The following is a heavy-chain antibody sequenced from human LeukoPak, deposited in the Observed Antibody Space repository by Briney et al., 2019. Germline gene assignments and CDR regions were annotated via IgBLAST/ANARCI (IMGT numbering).Heavy chain of an antibody. Sequence: GGSLRLSCVASGFTFSSYAMSWVRQAPGKGLAWVSAISGSGGSTYYADSVKGRFTIPRDNSKNTLYLQMNSLRAEDTAVYYCAKGDYEYFDYWGQGTLVTVSS. CDR3: AKGDYEYFDY. J-gene: IGHJ4*02. CDR1: GFTFSSYA. V-gene: IGHV3-23*01. D-gene: IGHD3-16*01. CDR2: ISGSGGST.